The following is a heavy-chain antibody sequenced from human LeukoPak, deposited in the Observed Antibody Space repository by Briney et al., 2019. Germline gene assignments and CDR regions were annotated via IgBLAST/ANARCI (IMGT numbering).Heavy chain of an antibody. V-gene: IGHV3-48*01. J-gene: IGHJ3*02. CDR2: ISSSSSTI. CDR1: GFTFSSYS. Sequence: GGSLRLSCAASGFTFSSYSMNWVRQAPGKGLEWVSYISSSSSTIYYADSVKGRFTISRDNAKNSLYLQMNSLRAEDTAVYYCAGPPNSGYDPDAFDIWGQGTMVTVSS. D-gene: IGHD5-12*01. CDR3: AGPPNSGYDPDAFDI.